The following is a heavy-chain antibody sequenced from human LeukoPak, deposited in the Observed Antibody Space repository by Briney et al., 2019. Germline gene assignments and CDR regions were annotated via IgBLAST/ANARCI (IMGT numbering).Heavy chain of an antibody. CDR2: IYYSGST. Sequence: PSETLSLTCTVSGGSISSSTYYWGWIRQPPGKGLEWIGSIYYSGSTYYNPSLKSRVTISVDTSKNQFSLKLSSVTAADTAVYYCARGIRGSNTLPKHFDYWGQGTPVTVSS. J-gene: IGHJ4*02. CDR3: ARGIRGSNTLPKHFDY. D-gene: IGHD2-15*01. V-gene: IGHV4-39*07. CDR1: GGSISSSTYY.